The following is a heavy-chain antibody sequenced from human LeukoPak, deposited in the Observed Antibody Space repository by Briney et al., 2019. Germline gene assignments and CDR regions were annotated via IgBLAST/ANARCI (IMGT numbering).Heavy chain of an antibody. CDR3: ARRYGSGSYVHFDY. CDR1: GFTFSNYW. CDR2: IKQDGSEK. J-gene: IGHJ4*02. V-gene: IGHV3-7*01. D-gene: IGHD3-10*01. Sequence: GGSLRLSCAASGFTFSNYWMNWVRQAPGKGLEWVANIKQDGSEKDYADSVKGRFTISRDNAKNSLYLQMNSLRAEDTAVYYCARRYGSGSYVHFDYWGQGTLVTVSS.